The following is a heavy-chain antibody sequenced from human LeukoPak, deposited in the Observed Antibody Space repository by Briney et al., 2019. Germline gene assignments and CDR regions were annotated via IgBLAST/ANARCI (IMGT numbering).Heavy chain of an antibody. CDR1: GFTFSSYW. CDR2: INSDESST. D-gene: IGHD4-17*01. CDR3: ARELIGYGDYEGGWFDP. V-gene: IGHV3-74*01. J-gene: IGHJ5*02. Sequence: QSGGSLRLSCAASGFTFSSYWMYWVRQAPGKGLVWVSRINSDESSTSYADSVKGRLTISRDNAKNSLSLQMNSLRAEDTAVYYCARELIGYGDYEGGWFDPWGQGTLVTVSS.